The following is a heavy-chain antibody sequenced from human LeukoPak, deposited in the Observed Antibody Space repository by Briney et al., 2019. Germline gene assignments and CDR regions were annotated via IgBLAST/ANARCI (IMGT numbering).Heavy chain of an antibody. CDR2: ISSSSSYI. V-gene: IGHV3-21*01. CDR3: ARVSSSSWDY. Sequence: GGSLRLSCAASGFTFSSYSMNWVRQAPGKGLEWVSSISSSSSYIYYAGSVKGRFTISRDNAKNSLYLQMNSLRAEDTAVYYCARVSSSSWDYWGQGTLVTVSS. CDR1: GFTFSSYS. D-gene: IGHD6-13*01. J-gene: IGHJ4*02.